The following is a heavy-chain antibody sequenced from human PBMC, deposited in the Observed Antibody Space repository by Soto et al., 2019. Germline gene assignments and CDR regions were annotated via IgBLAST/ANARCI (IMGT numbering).Heavy chain of an antibody. CDR2: ISGSGGST. D-gene: IGHD5-12*01. J-gene: IGHJ4*02. V-gene: IGHV3-23*01. CDR3: AKDQAGDAYNYGY. Sequence: EVQLLESGGGLVQPGGSLRLSCAASGFTFRNYAMSWVRQAPGKGLEWVSVISGSGGSTFYADSVKGRFTISRDNSKNTLYLQMNSLRAEDTAVYYYAKDQAGDAYNYGYWGQGTLVTVSS. CDR1: GFTFRNYA.